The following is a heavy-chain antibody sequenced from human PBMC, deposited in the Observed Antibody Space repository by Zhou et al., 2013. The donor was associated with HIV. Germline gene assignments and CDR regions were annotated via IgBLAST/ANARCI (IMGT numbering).Heavy chain of an antibody. CDR2: FDPEDVMT. CDR3: STNSPRSTGYYEWTMTASWGATT. D-gene: IGHD1-26*01. Sequence: QVQLLQSGAEVKPPGASVKVSCKVSGYTLTDLAIHWVRQPPGQGLEWMGGFDPEDVMTLYAQKFEGRVTLTQDASSDTAYMSMSGLTSDDTAVYYCSTNSPRSTGYYEWTMTASWGATTWGPGTRSP. V-gene: IGHV1-24*01. CDR1: GYTLTDLA. J-gene: IGHJ4*02.